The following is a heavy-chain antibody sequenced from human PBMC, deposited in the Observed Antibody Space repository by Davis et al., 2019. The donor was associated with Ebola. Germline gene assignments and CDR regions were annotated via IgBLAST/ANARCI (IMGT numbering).Heavy chain of an antibody. J-gene: IGHJ4*02. CDR3: ARSRGSTVTPFDY. D-gene: IGHD4-17*01. CDR1: GFSFRGYR. Sequence: PGGSLRPSCSAPGFSFRGYRMNWGPQAPGKGLEWVSYISSSSPTIYLADSVKGRFTISRDNAKDSLYLQMTSLRDEDTAVYYCARSRGSTVTPFDYWGQGTLVTVSS. CDR2: ISSSSPTI. V-gene: IGHV3-48*02.